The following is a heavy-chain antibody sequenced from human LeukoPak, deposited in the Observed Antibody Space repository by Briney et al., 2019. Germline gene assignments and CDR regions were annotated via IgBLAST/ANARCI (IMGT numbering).Heavy chain of an antibody. V-gene: IGHV4-34*01. Sequence: PSETLSLTCAVSSGSLSGYSWGWIRQPPGKGLAWVGEISHSGITNYNASLKGRVTISLKKSEIQFSLMLSSVTAADTAVYYCTRQSGTVTPIDYWSQGTLVTVSS. CDR3: TRQSGTVTPIDY. CDR2: ISHSGIT. CDR1: SGSLSGYS. D-gene: IGHD4-17*01. J-gene: IGHJ4*02.